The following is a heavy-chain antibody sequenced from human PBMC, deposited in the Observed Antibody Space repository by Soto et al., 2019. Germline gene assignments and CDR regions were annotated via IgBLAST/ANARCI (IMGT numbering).Heavy chain of an antibody. Sequence: SETLSLTCTVSGGSLSSYYWSWIRQSPGKGLEWIGYIRDSGSTNFNPSLKSRVTMSVDTSKNQFSLKVSSVSAADTAAYYCARVDYDSLTGYYFDYWGQGTLGTVSS. J-gene: IGHJ4*02. CDR3: ARVDYDSLTGYYFDY. CDR1: GGSLSSYY. CDR2: IRDSGST. D-gene: IGHD3-9*01. V-gene: IGHV4-59*01.